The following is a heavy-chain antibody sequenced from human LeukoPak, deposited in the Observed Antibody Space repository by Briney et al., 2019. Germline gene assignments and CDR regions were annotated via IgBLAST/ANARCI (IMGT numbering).Heavy chain of an antibody. J-gene: IGHJ4*02. CDR3: ARERGYYGSGSYELDY. D-gene: IGHD3-10*01. V-gene: IGHV4-4*07. Sequence: PSETLSLTCTVYGGSISGYYWSWIRQPAGKGLEWLGRIYTSESTNYNPSLKNRFTMSVDTSKNQFSLKLSSVTAADTAVYYCARERGYYGSGSYELDYWGQGTLVTVSS. CDR1: GGSISGYY. CDR2: IYTSEST.